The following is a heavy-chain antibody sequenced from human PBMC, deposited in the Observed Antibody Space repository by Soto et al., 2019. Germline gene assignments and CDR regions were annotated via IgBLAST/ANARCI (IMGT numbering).Heavy chain of an antibody. J-gene: IGHJ6*03. Sequence: GGSLRLSCAASGFTFSNAWMSWVRQAPGKGLEWVGRIKSKTDGGTTDYAAPVKGRFTISRDDSKNTLYLQMNSLKTEDTAVYYCTTDERMVILRYYYYYYMDVWGKGTTVTVSS. D-gene: IGHD3-22*01. CDR1: GFTFSNAW. CDR2: IKSKTDGGTT. V-gene: IGHV3-15*01. CDR3: TTDERMVILRYYYYYYMDV.